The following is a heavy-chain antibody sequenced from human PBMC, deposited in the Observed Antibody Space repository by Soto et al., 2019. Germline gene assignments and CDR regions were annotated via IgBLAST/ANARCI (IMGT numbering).Heavy chain of an antibody. Sequence: QVQLVQSGPEVKKPGASVKVSCQASGYTFTDYVITWVRQAPGRGLEWMGWISPYSADTNYAQKFQGKPAITAATSTGKAYMELTTLTPDNTAVYFCARDPGTEYSDPWGQGTLVTVSS. V-gene: IGHV1-18*01. D-gene: IGHD5-12*01. CDR1: GYTFTDYV. CDR2: ISPYSADT. J-gene: IGHJ5*02. CDR3: ARDPGTEYSDP.